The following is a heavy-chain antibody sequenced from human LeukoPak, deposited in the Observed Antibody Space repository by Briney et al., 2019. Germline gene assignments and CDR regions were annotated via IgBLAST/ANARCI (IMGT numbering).Heavy chain of an antibody. CDR1: GGSISSGGYY. Sequence: SQTLSLTCIVSGGSISSGGYYWSWIRQHPGKGLEWIGYIYYSGSTYYNPSLKSRVTISVDTSKNQFSLKLSSVTAADTAVYYCARGLRGSYYFDYWGQGTLVTVSS. CDR3: ARGLRGSYYFDY. D-gene: IGHD1-26*01. J-gene: IGHJ4*02. V-gene: IGHV4-31*03. CDR2: IYYSGST.